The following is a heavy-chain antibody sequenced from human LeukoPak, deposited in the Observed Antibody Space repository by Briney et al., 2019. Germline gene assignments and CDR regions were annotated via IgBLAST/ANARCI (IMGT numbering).Heavy chain of an antibody. CDR2: IYYSGNT. D-gene: IGHD2-15*01. CDR3: ARDQRGAPNWFDP. V-gene: IGHV4-39*02. Sequence: KPSETLSLTCTVSGVSISSSNSYWGWIRQPPGKGLEWIGSIYYSGNTYYNASLKSQVSISIDTSKNLFSLRLTSVTAADTAVYYCARDQRGAPNWFDPWGQGTLATVSS. CDR1: GVSISSSNSY. J-gene: IGHJ5*02.